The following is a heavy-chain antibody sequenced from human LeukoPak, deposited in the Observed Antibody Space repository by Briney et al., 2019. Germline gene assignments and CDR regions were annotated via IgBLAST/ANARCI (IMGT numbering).Heavy chain of an antibody. CDR3: ARDACGHTYGCIYWYFDL. Sequence: PGVSLRLSCAASGFTFSSYGMHWVRQAPGKGLEWVAVIWYDGSNKYYADSVKGRFTVSRDNSKNTLYLQMNSLRAEDTAVYYCARDACGHTYGCIYWYFDLWGRGTLVTASS. CDR2: IWYDGSNK. D-gene: IGHD5-18*01. V-gene: IGHV3-33*01. J-gene: IGHJ2*01. CDR1: GFTFSSYG.